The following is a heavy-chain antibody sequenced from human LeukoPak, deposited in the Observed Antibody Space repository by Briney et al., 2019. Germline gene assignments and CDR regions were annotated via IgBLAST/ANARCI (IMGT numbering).Heavy chain of an antibody. D-gene: IGHD6-19*01. CDR2: FDPEDGET. V-gene: IGHV1-24*01. Sequence: GASVKVSCKVSGYTLTELSMHWARQAPGKGLEWMGGFDPEDGETIYAQKFQGRVTMTEDTSTDTAYMELSSLRSEDTAVYYCATDPYSSGWLYFQHWGQGTLVTVSS. J-gene: IGHJ1*01. CDR3: ATDPYSSGWLYFQH. CDR1: GYTLTELS.